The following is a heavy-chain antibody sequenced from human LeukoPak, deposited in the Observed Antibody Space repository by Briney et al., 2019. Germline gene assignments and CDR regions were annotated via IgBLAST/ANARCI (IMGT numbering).Heavy chain of an antibody. CDR3: ARAPMVGVGRGAFDI. J-gene: IGHJ3*02. CDR2: IIPILGIA. Sequence: ASVKVSCKASGGTFSSYTISWVRQAPGQGLEWMGRIIPILGIANYAQKFQGRVTITADKSTSTAYMELSSLRSEDTAVYYCARAPMVGVGRGAFDIWGQGTMVTVSS. CDR1: GGTFSSYT. V-gene: IGHV1-69*02. D-gene: IGHD1-26*01.